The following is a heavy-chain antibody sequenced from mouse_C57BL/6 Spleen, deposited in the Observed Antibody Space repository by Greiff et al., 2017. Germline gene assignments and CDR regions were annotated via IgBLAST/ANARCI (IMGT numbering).Heavy chain of an antibody. V-gene: IGHV5-9-1*02. CDR2: ISSGGDYI. CDR1: GFTFSSYA. Sequence: EVQGVESGEGLVKPGGSLKLSCAASGFTFSSYAMSWVRQTPEKRLEWVAYISSGGDYIYYADTVKGRFTISRDNARNPLYLQMSSLKSEDTAMYYCTRTMADWYFDVWGTGTTVTVSS. J-gene: IGHJ1*03. CDR3: TRTMADWYFDV. D-gene: IGHD1-1*02.